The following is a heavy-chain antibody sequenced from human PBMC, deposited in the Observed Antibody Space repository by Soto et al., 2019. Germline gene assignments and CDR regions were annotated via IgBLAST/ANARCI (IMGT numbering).Heavy chain of an antibody. CDR2: IIPMFGTT. Sequence: GASVKVSCKTSGGTFSRHAINWLRQSPGQGLEWMGGIIPMFGTTNYAQKFKGRVTISADESTSTAYMEPSSLRSEDAAVYYCARAAIHGSSWYFWFDPWGQGTLVTVSS. V-gene: IGHV1-69*13. CDR3: ARAAIHGSSWYFWFDP. J-gene: IGHJ5*02. CDR1: GGTFSRHA. D-gene: IGHD6-13*01.